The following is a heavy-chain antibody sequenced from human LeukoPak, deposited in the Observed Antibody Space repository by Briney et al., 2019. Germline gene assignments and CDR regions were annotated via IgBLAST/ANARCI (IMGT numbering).Heavy chain of an antibody. V-gene: IGHV4-59*01. CDR1: GGSISSYY. CDR2: IYYSGST. J-gene: IGHJ5*02. D-gene: IGHD3-3*01. CDR3: AREGSYDFWSGYPGWFDP. Sequence: PSETLSLTCTVSGGSISSYYWSWIRQPPGKGLAWIGYIYYSGSTNYNPSLKSRVTISVDTSKNQFSLKLSSVTAADTAVYYCAREGSYDFWSGYPGWFDPWGQGTLVTVSS.